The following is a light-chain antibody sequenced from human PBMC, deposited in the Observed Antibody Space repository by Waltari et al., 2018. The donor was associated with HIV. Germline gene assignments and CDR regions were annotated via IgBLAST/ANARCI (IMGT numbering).Light chain of an antibody. J-gene: IGLJ2*01. CDR3: SSYAPTNKFYVL. CDR2: EVT. CDR1: SSDIGVYNY. Sequence: QSALTPPPSASGSPGQSVTMSCTGTSSDIGVYNYVSWYQQHPGKAPKLIMTEVTKRPSGVPDRFSGSKSGNTASLTVSGLQAEDEAHYYCSSYAPTNKFYVLFGGGTTLTVL. V-gene: IGLV2-8*01.